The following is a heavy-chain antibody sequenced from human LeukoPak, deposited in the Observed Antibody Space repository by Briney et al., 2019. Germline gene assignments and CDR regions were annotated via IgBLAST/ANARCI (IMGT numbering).Heavy chain of an antibody. V-gene: IGHV4-34*01. CDR1: GGTFSGYY. CDR2: INNSGST. J-gene: IGHJ4*02. Sequence: PSETLSLTCAVYGGTFSGYYWSWIRQPPGKGLEWIGEINNSGSTNYNPYLKSRVTISVYTSKNQFSLKLSSVTAADTAVYYCARTHCSGGSGYNATFDYWGQGTLVTVSS. CDR3: ARTHCSGGSGYNATFDY. D-gene: IGHD2-15*01.